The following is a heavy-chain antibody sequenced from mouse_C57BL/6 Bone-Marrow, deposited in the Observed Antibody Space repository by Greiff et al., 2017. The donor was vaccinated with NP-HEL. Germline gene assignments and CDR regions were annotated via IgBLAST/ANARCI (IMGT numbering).Heavy chain of an antibody. CDR2: ISSGGSYT. Sequence: EVKLVESGGDLVKPGGSLKLSCAASGFTFSSYGMSWVRQTPDKRLEWVATISSGGSYTYYPDSVKGRFTISRYNAKNTLYLQMSSLKSEDTAMYYCARHYYSNYFDYWGQGTTLTVSS. CDR1: GFTFSSYG. CDR3: ARHYYSNYFDY. V-gene: IGHV5-6*01. J-gene: IGHJ2*01. D-gene: IGHD2-5*01.